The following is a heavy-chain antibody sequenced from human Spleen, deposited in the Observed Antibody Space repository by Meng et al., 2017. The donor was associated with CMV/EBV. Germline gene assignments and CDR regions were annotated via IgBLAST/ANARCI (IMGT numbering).Heavy chain of an antibody. Sequence: ASGYRFSTYGVSWVRQAPGQGLEWMGWITAYNGNTNYAQKLQGRVTMTTDTSTSTVYMELRSLRSDDTAVYYCARSGRYSSGWPADYWGQGTLVTVSS. J-gene: IGHJ4*02. CDR1: GYRFSTYG. D-gene: IGHD6-19*01. CDR3: ARSGRYSSGWPADY. V-gene: IGHV1-18*01. CDR2: ITAYNGNT.